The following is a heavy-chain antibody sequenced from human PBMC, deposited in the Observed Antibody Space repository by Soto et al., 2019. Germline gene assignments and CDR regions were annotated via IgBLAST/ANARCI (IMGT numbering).Heavy chain of an antibody. CDR1: GFTFSSYW. J-gene: IGHJ4*02. D-gene: IGHD2-15*01. CDR3: ARVWYCSGGSCYG. CDR2: INSEGSST. V-gene: IGHV3-74*01. Sequence: EVQLVESGGGLVQPGGSLRLSCAASGFTFSSYWMHWVRQAPGKGLVWVSRINSEGSSTSYADSVKGRFTISRNNAKNTLYLQMNSLRAEDTAVYYCARVWYCSGGSCYGWGQGTLVTVSS.